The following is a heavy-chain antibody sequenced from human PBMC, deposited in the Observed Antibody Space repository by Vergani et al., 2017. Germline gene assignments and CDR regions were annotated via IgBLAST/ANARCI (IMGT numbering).Heavy chain of an antibody. CDR2: IASDGRDK. J-gene: IGHJ6*03. V-gene: IGHV3-30*04. CDR1: GITFNTYA. CDR3: ARDFLTRVTTLDYYYMGV. D-gene: IGHD1-1*01. Sequence: QMQLVESGGGVVPPGGSLRLSCAASGITFNTYAMHWVRQVPGKGLEWTAVIASDGRDKKYTDSVKGRFTISRDNSKNTLYLEMNALRAEDTAVYYCARDFLTRVTTLDYYYMGVWGKGTTVTVSS.